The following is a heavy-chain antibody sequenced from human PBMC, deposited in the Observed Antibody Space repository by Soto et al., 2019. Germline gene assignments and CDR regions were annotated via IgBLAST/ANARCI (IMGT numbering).Heavy chain of an antibody. CDR2: INAGNGNT. V-gene: IGHV1-3*01. J-gene: IGHJ4*02. D-gene: IGHD4-17*01. CDR3: ARDDVDYGGNPRTLFGY. Sequence: ASVKVSCKASGYTFTSYAMHWVRQAPGQRLEWMGWINAGNGNTKYSQKFQGRVTITRDTSASTAYMELSSLRSEDTAVYYCARDDVDYGGNPRTLFGYWGQGTLVTVSS. CDR1: GYTFTSYA.